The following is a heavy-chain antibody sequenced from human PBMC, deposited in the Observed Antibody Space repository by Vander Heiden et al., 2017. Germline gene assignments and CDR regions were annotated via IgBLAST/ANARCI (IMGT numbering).Heavy chain of an antibody. D-gene: IGHD3-3*01. Sequence: VQLVESGAGLVKPARSLRPSCTASGFTFGAYAMSWFRQAPGKGLEWVGFNRSKAYGGTTEYAASVKGRFTSSRDDSKSIAYLQMNSLKTEDTAVYYCTRGYDFWSGYYYYYYYGMDVWGQGTTVTVSS. CDR2: NRSKAYGGTT. J-gene: IGHJ6*02. CDR3: TRGYDFWSGYYYYYYYGMDV. CDR1: GFTFGAYA. V-gene: IGHV3-49*05.